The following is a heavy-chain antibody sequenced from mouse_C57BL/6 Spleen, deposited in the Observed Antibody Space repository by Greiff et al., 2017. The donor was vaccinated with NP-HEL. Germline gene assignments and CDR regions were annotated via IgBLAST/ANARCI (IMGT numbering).Heavy chain of an antibody. CDR2: IDPEDGDT. J-gene: IGHJ2*01. Sequence: VQLQQSGAELVRPGASVKLSCTASGFNIKDYYMHWVKQRPEQGLEWIGRIDPEDGDTEYAPKFQGKATMTADTSSNTAYLQLSSLTSEDTAVYYCTTYLITTVVAYYFDYWGQGTTLTVSS. D-gene: IGHD1-1*01. V-gene: IGHV14-1*01. CDR1: GFNIKDYY. CDR3: TTYLITTVVAYYFDY.